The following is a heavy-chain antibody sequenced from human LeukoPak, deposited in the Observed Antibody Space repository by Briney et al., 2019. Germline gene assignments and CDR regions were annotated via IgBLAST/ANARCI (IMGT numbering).Heavy chain of an antibody. V-gene: IGHV1-58*01. CDR3: AAELRGYNVGDAFDI. CDR2: IVVGSGNT. Sequence: SVNVTFMSSGCIFISCACQGLRQARGQRLEWIGWIVVGSGNTNYAQKFQERVTITRDMSTSTAYMELSSLRSENTAVYYWAAELRGYNVGDAFDIWGQGTMVTVSS. CDR1: GCIFISCA. J-gene: IGHJ3*02. D-gene: IGHD5-24*01.